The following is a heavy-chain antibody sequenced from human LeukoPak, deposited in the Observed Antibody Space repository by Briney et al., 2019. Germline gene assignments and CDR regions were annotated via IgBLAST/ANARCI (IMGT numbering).Heavy chain of an antibody. Sequence: SETLSLTCAVYGGSFSGYYWSWIRQPPGKGLEWIGEINHSGSTYYNPSLKSRVTISVDTSKNQFSLKLSSVTAADTAVYYCARGGIAAAATRWFDPWGQGTLVTVSS. V-gene: IGHV4-34*09. CDR1: GGSFSGYY. CDR2: INHSGST. CDR3: ARGGIAAAATRWFDP. J-gene: IGHJ5*02. D-gene: IGHD6-13*01.